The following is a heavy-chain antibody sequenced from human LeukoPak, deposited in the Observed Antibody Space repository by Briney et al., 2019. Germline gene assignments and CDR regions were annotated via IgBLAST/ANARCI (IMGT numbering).Heavy chain of an antibody. CDR2: IYTSGST. J-gene: IGHJ4*02. CDR3: ASTRNPSTIAVAGRSFDY. V-gene: IGHV4-61*02. Sequence: SETLSLTCTVSGGSISSGSYYWSWIRQPAGKGLEWIGRIYTSGSTNYNPSLKSRVTISVDTSKNQFSLKLSSATAADTAVYYCASTRNPSTIAVAGRSFDYWGQGTLVTVSS. CDR1: GGSISSGSYY. D-gene: IGHD6-19*01.